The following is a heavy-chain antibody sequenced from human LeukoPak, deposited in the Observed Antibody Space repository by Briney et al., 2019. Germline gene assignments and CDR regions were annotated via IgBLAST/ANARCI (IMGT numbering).Heavy chain of an antibody. Sequence: GRSLRLSCAASGFTLSSYAMHWVRQAPGKGLEWVAVISDDGSNKYYADSVKGRLPISRDTSKDTVHLQMDSLRAEDTAIYYCAKIHQNRVVVGAKGAFDIWGQGTVVTVSS. CDR1: GFTLSSYA. J-gene: IGHJ3*02. CDR3: AKIHQNRVVVGAKGAFDI. D-gene: IGHD2-15*01. CDR2: ISDDGSNK. V-gene: IGHV3-30-3*02.